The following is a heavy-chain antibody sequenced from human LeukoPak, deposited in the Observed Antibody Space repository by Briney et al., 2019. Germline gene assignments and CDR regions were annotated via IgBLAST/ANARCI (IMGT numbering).Heavy chain of an antibody. CDR1: GGSFSGYY. Sequence: RSSETLSLTCAVYGGSFSGYYWSWIRQPPGKGLEWIGEINHSGSTNYNPSLKSRVTISVDTSKNQFSLKLSSVTAADTAVYYCARVGSGGGYHYYYYGMDVWGQGTTVTVSS. CDR3: ARVGSGGGYHYYYYGMDV. V-gene: IGHV4-34*01. CDR2: INHSGST. D-gene: IGHD3-22*01. J-gene: IGHJ6*02.